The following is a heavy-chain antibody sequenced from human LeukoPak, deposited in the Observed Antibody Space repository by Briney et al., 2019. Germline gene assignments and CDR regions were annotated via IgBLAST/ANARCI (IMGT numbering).Heavy chain of an antibody. V-gene: IGHV3-7*01. CDR2: IKQDGSEK. J-gene: IGHJ6*03. Sequence: GGSLRLSCAASGFTFSSYWMSWVRQAPGKGLEWVANIKQDGSEKYYVDSVKGRFTISRDNAKNSLYLQMNSLRAEDTAVYYCARVGYSYGWNYYYYMDVWGKGTTVTVSS. D-gene: IGHD5-18*01. CDR3: ARVGYSYGWNYYYYMDV. CDR1: GFTFSSYW.